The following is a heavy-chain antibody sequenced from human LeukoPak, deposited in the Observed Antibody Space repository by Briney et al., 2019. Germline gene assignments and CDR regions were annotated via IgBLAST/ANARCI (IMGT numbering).Heavy chain of an antibody. CDR2: ISTSSVYI. Sequence: GGSLRLSCVASGFTFSSYSMNWVRQAPGKGLEWVSSISTSSVYIYYANSLKGRFTISRDNAKNSLYLQMNSLRVEDTAVYYCARGRDGYTLIDAFDIWGQGTMVTVSS. CDR3: ARGRDGYTLIDAFDI. J-gene: IGHJ3*02. CDR1: GFTFSSYS. D-gene: IGHD5-24*01. V-gene: IGHV3-21*01.